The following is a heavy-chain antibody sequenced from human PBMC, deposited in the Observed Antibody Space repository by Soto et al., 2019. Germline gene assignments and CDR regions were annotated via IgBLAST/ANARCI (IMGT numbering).Heavy chain of an antibody. CDR3: ARDADTNGHYSHFDL. J-gene: IGHJ4*02. D-gene: IGHD2-8*01. CDR2: MHTGGNEK. CDR1: GFTFSYYG. Sequence: QVQLVESGGGVVQPGGSLRLSCAASGFTFSYYGFHWVRQAPGKGLEWVAVMHTGGNEKYYVDAVKGRFTVSRDDSRNMVYLEMSGLRAEDTAEYFCARDADTNGHYSHFDLWGRGALVAVS. V-gene: IGHV3-33*08.